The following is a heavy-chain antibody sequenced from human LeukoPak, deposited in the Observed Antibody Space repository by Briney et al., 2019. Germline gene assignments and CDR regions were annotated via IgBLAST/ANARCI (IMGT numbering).Heavy chain of an antibody. CDR1: GFTFSSYS. J-gene: IGHJ6*02. CDR2: ISSSSSYI. CDR3: ARGKSPGLQYFDWSYHLDYYYGMDV. D-gene: IGHD3-9*01. Sequence: GGSLRLSCAASGFTFSSYSMNWVRQAPGKGLEWVSSISSSSSYIYYADSVKGRFTISRDNAKNSLYLQMNSLRAEDTAVYYCARGKSPGLQYFDWSYHLDYYYGMDVWGQGTTVTVSS. V-gene: IGHV3-21*01.